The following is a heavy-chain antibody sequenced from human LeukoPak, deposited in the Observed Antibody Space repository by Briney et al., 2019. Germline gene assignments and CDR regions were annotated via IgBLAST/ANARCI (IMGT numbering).Heavy chain of an antibody. V-gene: IGHV4-61*02. Sequence: SQTLSLTCTVSGGSVSGGDFYWSWIRQPAGKGLEWIGRVHASGSTSYNPSLKSLVTMSVDTSKNQVSLKFSSVTAADTAVYYSASREPSRLEATLYFQYWGQGPLVTVSA. J-gene: IGHJ1*01. CDR2: VHASGST. CDR1: GGSVSGGDFY. D-gene: IGHD1-26*01. CDR3: ASREPSRLEATLYFQY.